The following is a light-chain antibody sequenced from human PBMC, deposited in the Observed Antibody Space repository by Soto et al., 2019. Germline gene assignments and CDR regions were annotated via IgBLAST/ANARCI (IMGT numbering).Light chain of an antibody. V-gene: IGKV1-5*01. Sequence: QLNHVSLAQFADVGGRRNINLQASQTIDSWLAWYQQKPGKPPKPLIYAASTLHSGVPARFSGSGSGTDFTLTISGLQSEDFATYYCQQYYIFPLAFGGGTKVDI. CDR1: QTIDSW. CDR2: AAS. J-gene: IGKJ4*01. CDR3: QQYYIFPLA.